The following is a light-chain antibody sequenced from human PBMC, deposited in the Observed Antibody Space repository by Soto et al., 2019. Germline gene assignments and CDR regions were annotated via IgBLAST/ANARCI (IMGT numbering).Light chain of an antibody. CDR3: QQSHSSPYT. Sequence: DIQMTQSPSSLSASVGDRVTITCRASRSINIYLNWYQQKPGNAPKLLIYAASNLQSGVPSRFSGDGVGTHFTLTISSLQPEDFATYHCQQSHSSPYTFGQGTRLEMK. CDR2: AAS. CDR1: RSINIY. J-gene: IGKJ5*01. V-gene: IGKV1-39*01.